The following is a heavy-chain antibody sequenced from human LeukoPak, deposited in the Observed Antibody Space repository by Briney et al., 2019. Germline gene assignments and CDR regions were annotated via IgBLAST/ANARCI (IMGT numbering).Heavy chain of an antibody. J-gene: IGHJ4*02. CDR3: ANSYDFWSGYYPKADY. CDR2: ISGSGGST. D-gene: IGHD3-3*01. Sequence: GGSLRLSCAASGFTFSSYAMSWVRQAPGKGLEWVSAISGSGGSTYYADSVKGRFTISRDNSKNKLYLQMNSLRAEDTAVYYCANSYDFWSGYYPKADYWGQGTLVTVSS. V-gene: IGHV3-23*01. CDR1: GFTFSSYA.